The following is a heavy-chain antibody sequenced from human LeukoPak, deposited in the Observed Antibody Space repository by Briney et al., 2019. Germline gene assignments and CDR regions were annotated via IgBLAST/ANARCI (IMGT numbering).Heavy chain of an antibody. CDR3: ARDQEGFDY. Sequence: ASVEVSCKASGYTFTSNYIHWVRQAPGQGLEWMGMIYPRDGSTSYAQKFQGRVTVTRDPSTSTVHMELSGLRSEDTAVYYCARDQEGFDYWGQGTLVTVSS. V-gene: IGHV1-46*01. CDR2: IYPRDGST. CDR1: GYTFTSNY. J-gene: IGHJ4*02.